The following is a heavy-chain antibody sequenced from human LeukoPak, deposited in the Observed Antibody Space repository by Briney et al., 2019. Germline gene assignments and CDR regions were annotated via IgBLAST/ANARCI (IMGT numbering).Heavy chain of an antibody. Sequence: GGSLRLSCAASGFTFSDYYMSWIRQAPGKGLEWVSYISSSGSTIYYADSVKGRFTISRDNAKNSLYLQMNSLRAEDTAVYYCARDRGYCSGGSCYAEFYFDYWGQGTLVTVSS. CDR2: ISSSGSTI. J-gene: IGHJ4*02. D-gene: IGHD2-15*01. CDR1: GFTFSDYY. V-gene: IGHV3-11*04. CDR3: ARDRGYCSGGSCYAEFYFDY.